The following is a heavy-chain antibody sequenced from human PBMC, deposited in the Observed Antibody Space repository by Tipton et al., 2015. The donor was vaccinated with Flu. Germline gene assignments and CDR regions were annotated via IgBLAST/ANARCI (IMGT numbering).Heavy chain of an antibody. D-gene: IGHD6-13*01. CDR3: ARGPLPDSNWYNGMDV. CDR1: GFSFSDYG. CDR2: IASAGDT. V-gene: IGHV3-13*01. J-gene: IGHJ6*02. Sequence: SLRLSCAASGFSFSDYGMHWVRQATGKGLEWVSAIASAGDTYYLDSVKGRFTISRDNAKNSLYLQMSSLRVGDTAVYYCARGPLPDSNWYNGMDVWGQGTTVTVSS.